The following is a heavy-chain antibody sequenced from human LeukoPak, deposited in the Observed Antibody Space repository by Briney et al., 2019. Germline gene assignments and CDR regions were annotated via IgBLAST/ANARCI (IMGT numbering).Heavy chain of an antibody. D-gene: IGHD3-22*01. Sequence: ASVKVSCKASGGTFSSYAISWVRQAPGQGLEWMGWISAYNGNTNYAQKLQGRVTMTTDTSTSTAYMELRSLRSDDTAVYYCARDIRGTYYYDSSGYYQSLLGNWFDPWGQGTLVTVSS. V-gene: IGHV1-18*01. CDR1: GGTFSSYA. CDR3: ARDIRGTYYYDSSGYYQSLLGNWFDP. J-gene: IGHJ5*02. CDR2: ISAYNGNT.